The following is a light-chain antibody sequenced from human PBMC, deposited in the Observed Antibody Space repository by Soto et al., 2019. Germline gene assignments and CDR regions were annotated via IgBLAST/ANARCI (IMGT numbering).Light chain of an antibody. CDR3: HQYNNSPIT. Sequence: EIVMTQSPATLSVSPGERATLSCRASQRVSTSLAWYQQKPGQAPRLLIYDASTRATGLPARFSGSGSGTEFTLTISSLHSEDFGVYYCHQYNNSPITFGQGTRLEI. V-gene: IGKV3-15*01. J-gene: IGKJ5*01. CDR2: DAS. CDR1: QRVSTS.